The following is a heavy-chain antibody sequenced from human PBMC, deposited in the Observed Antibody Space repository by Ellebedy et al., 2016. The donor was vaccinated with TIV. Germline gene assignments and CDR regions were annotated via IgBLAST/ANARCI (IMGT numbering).Heavy chain of an antibody. CDR2: LNKDGSEI. D-gene: IGHD3-10*01. CDR1: GFTFSSYW. Sequence: GESLKISXTASGFTFSSYWMSWVRQAPGKGLEWVANLNKDGSEIYYADSVKGRFTISRDNAKNSLYLQMNSLRAEDTAVYYCAKLVGSGSYVDYWGQGTLVTVSS. J-gene: IGHJ4*02. V-gene: IGHV3-7*01. CDR3: AKLVGSGSYVDY.